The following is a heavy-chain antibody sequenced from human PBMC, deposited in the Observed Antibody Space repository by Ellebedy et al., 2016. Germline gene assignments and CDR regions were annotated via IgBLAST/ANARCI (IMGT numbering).Heavy chain of an antibody. D-gene: IGHD1-1*01. V-gene: IGHV1-24*01. CDR3: ATTGTNWAWFDP. CDR2: FDPEDGET. Sequence: ASVKVSCKASGYTFNDNYLHWVRQAPGQGLEWMGGFDPEDGETIYAQKFQGRVTMTEDTSTDTAYMELSSLRSEDTAVYYCATTGTNWAWFDPWGQGTLVTVSS. J-gene: IGHJ5*02. CDR1: GYTFNDNY.